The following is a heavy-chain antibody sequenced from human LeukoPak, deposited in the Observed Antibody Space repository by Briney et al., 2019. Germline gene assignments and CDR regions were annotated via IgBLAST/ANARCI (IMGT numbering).Heavy chain of an antibody. V-gene: IGHV3-9*01. J-gene: IGHJ4*02. Sequence: GGSLRLSCAASGFTFNNYWMYWVRQAPGKGLEWVSGISWNSGSIDYADSVKGRFTISRDNAKNSLYLQMNSLRAEDTALYYCAKGPGMATVKRYLDYWGQGTLVTVSS. CDR3: AKGPGMATVKRYLDY. CDR1: GFTFNNYW. CDR2: ISWNSGSI. D-gene: IGHD5-24*01.